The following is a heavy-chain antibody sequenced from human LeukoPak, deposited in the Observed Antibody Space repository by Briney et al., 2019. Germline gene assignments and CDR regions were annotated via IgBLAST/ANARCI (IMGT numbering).Heavy chain of an antibody. CDR1: GFTFSSYA. CDR2: ISYDGSNK. Sequence: PGGSLRLSCAASGFTFSSYAMHWVRQAPGKGLEWVAVISYDGSNKYYADSVKGRFTISRDNSKNTLYLQMNSLRAEDTAVYYCARGCSSGWYFFSEHEYYFDYWGQGTLVTVSS. CDR3: ARGCSSGWYFFSEHEYYFDY. V-gene: IGHV3-30-3*01. D-gene: IGHD6-19*01. J-gene: IGHJ4*02.